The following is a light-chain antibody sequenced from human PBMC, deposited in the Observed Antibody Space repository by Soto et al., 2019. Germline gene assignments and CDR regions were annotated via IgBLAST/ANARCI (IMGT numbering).Light chain of an antibody. CDR2: GNS. Sequence: QSVLTQLPSVSGAPGERVTISCTGSSSNIGAGYDVHWYQQLPGTAPKLLIYGNSNRPSGVPDRFSGSKSGTSASLAITGLQAEDEDDYYCQSYDSSLSGSYVFGTGTKVTVL. J-gene: IGLJ1*01. CDR3: QSYDSSLSGSYV. V-gene: IGLV1-40*01. CDR1: SSNIGAGYD.